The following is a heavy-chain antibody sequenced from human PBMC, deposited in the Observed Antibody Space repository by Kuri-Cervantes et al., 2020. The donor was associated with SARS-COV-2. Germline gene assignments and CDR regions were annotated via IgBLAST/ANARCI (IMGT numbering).Heavy chain of an antibody. CDR3: AGHRAGGCYGSSGLDV. D-gene: IGHD3-22*01. V-gene: IGHV5-51*01. CDR2: IYPGDSDT. J-gene: IGHJ6*02. CDR1: GYSFTSYW. Sequence: KVSCKGSGYSFTSYWIGWVRQMPGKGLEWMGIIYPGDSDTRYSPSFQGQVTISADKSISTAYLQWSSLKASDTAMYYCAGHRAGGCYGSSGLDVWGQGTTVTVSS.